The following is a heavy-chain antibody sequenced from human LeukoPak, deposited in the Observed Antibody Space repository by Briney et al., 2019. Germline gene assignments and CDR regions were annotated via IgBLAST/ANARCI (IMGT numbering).Heavy chain of an antibody. CDR3: ARDLDSSGWWDYYYGMDV. V-gene: IGHV3-30-3*01. J-gene: IGHJ6*02. CDR2: ISYDGSNK. D-gene: IGHD6-19*01. CDR1: GFTFSSYA. Sequence: PGGSLRLSCAASGFTFSSYAMHWVRQAPGKGLEWVAVISYDGSNKYYADSVKGRFTISRDNSKNTLYLQMNSLRAEDTAVYYCARDLDSSGWWDYYYGMDVWGQGTTVTVSS.